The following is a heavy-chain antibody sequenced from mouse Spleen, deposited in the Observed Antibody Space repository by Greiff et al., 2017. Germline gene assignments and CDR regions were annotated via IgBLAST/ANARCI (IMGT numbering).Heavy chain of an antibody. D-gene: IGHD2-2*01. V-gene: IGHV1-22*01. J-gene: IGHJ4*01. CDR2: INPNNGGT. Sequence: VQLKESGPELVKPGASVKMSCKASGYTFTDYNMHWVKQSHGKSLEWIGYINPNNGGTSYNQKFKGKATLTVNKSSSTAYMELRSLTSEDSAVYYCARWDYGYGYYYAMDYWGQGTSVTVSS. CDR3: ARWDYGYGYYYAMDY. CDR1: GYTFTDYN.